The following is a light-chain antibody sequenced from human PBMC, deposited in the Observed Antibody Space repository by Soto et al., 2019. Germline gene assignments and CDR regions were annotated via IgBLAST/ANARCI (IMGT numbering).Light chain of an antibody. J-gene: IGKJ5*01. CDR1: QSVSRN. CDR3: QQYNNSPIT. V-gene: IGKV3D-15*01. Sequence: EILFTQSPATLSVSPGERATLSCRATQSVSRNLAWYQQKPGQAPRRLIYDASTRDTGTPARFSGSGTGTKFTLSISRLQPEDFAVYSCQQYNNSPITFGQGTRLEIK. CDR2: DAS.